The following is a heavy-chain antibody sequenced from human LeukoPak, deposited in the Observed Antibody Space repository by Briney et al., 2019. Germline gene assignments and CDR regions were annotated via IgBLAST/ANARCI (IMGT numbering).Heavy chain of an antibody. D-gene: IGHD2-2*01. CDR1: GFTFSSYA. CDR2: ISGSGGST. Sequence: GGSLRLSCAASGFTFSSYAMSWVRQAPGKGLEWVSAISGSGGSTYYADSVKGRFTISRDNSKNTLYLQMNSLRAEDTAVYYCAKLVDIVVVPAAAPDFDYWGQGTLVTVSS. J-gene: IGHJ4*02. V-gene: IGHV3-23*01. CDR3: AKLVDIVVVPAAAPDFDY.